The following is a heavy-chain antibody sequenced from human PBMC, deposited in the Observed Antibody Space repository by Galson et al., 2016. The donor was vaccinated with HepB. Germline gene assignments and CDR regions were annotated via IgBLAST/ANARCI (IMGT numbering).Heavy chain of an antibody. J-gene: IGHJ5*02. CDR3: ARDLARSFRRGWNAALGWFDP. Sequence: ETLSLTCTVSGGSVSSGSYYWSWIRQPPGKGLEWIGYISYSGRTNYNPSLKSRVTISVDTSKNQFSLKVSSVTAADTAVYYCARDLARSFRRGWNAALGWFDPWGQGTLVTVSS. CDR2: ISYSGRT. CDR1: GGSVSSGSYY. D-gene: IGHD6-19*01. V-gene: IGHV4-61*01.